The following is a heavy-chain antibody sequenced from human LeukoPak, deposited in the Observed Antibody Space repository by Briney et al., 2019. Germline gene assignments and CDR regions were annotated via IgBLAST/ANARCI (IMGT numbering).Heavy chain of an antibody. V-gene: IGHV3-33*01. CDR1: GFTFSSYG. J-gene: IGHJ4*02. D-gene: IGHD3-10*01. CDR2: IWYDGSNK. CDR3: ARGDYYGSRGDY. Sequence: PGGSLRLSCAASGFTFSSYGMHWVRQAPGKGLEWVAVIWYDGSNKYYADSVKGRFTISRDNSNNTLYLQMNSLRADDTAVYYSARGDYYGSRGDYWGQGTLVTVSS.